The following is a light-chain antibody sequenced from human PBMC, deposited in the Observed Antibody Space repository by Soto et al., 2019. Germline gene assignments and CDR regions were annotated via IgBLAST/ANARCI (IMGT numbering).Light chain of an antibody. CDR3: SSYRSSSLYV. J-gene: IGLJ1*01. CDR1: SSDIGGYNF. V-gene: IGLV2-14*03. CDR2: DVS. Sequence: QSALTQPASVSGSPGQSITISCTGTSSDIGGYNFVSWYQQHPGKAPKLMIYDVSNRPSVVSNRFSGSKSGNTASLTISGLQAEDEADYYCSSYRSSSLYVFGTGTKLTVL.